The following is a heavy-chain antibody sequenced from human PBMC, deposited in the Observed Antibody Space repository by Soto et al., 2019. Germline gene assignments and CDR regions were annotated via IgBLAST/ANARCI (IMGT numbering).Heavy chain of an antibody. CDR3: AKDLVTTVTPKGYFDY. D-gene: IGHD4-4*01. CDR2: ISGSGGST. J-gene: IGHJ4*02. V-gene: IGHV3-23*01. CDR1: GFTFSSYA. Sequence: GGSLRLSCSASGFTFSSYAMSWVRQAPGKGLEWVSAISGSGGSTYYADSVKGRFTISRDNSKNTLYLQMNSLRAEDTAVYYCAKDLVTTVTPKGYFDYWGQGTLVTVSS.